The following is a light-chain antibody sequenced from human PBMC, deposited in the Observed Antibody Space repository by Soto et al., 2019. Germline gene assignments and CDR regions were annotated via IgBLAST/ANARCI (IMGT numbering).Light chain of an antibody. V-gene: IGKV1-17*01. CDR2: AVS. J-gene: IGKJ2*01. CDR1: QDIRNE. Sequence: DTQMTQSPSSLSASVGDRVTITCRASQDIRNELAWYQQKSVKAPKRLIYAVSSLESGVPSRFSGSISGTEFTLTITSLQPEDFATYYCLQHNSYSHTFGQGTKVDIX. CDR3: LQHNSYSHT.